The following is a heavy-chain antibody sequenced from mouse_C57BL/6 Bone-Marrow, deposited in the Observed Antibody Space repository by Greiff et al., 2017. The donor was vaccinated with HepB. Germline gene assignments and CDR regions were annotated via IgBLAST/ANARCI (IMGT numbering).Heavy chain of an antibody. CDR1: GFTFSDYG. Sequence: VQLKESGGGLVKPGGSLKLSCAASGFTFSDYGMHWVRQAPEMGLEWVAYISSGSSTIYYADAVKGRFTISRDNANNTLFLQMTSLRSEDTAMYYCARRDGYYSYWYFDVWGTGTTVTVSS. D-gene: IGHD2-3*01. CDR3: ARRDGYYSYWYFDV. V-gene: IGHV5-17*01. J-gene: IGHJ1*03. CDR2: ISSGSSTI.